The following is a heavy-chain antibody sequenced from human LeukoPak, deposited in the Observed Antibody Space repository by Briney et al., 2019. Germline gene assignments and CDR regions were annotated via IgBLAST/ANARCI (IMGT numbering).Heavy chain of an antibody. CDR3: ARHLSYCGGDCYFDY. J-gene: IGHJ4*02. CDR2: IDPSDSYT. V-gene: IGHV5-10-1*01. CDR1: GYSFTSYW. D-gene: IGHD2-21*02. Sequence: GESLKISCKGSGYSFTSYWISWVRQMPGKGLEWMGRIDPSDSYTNYSPSFQGHVTISADKSISTACLQWSSLKASDTAMYYCARHLSYCGGDCYFDYWGQGTLVTVSS.